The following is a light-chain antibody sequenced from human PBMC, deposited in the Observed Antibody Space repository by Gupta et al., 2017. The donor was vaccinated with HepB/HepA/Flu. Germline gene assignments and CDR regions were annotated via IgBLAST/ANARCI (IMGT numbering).Light chain of an antibody. J-gene: IGKJ2*03. CDR1: QNVNNY. CDR2: DAS. V-gene: IGKV3-11*01. Sequence: TQSPATLSSSPGERATLSCRASQNVNNYLAWYQQKPGQAPRLLIYDASNRATGIPARFSGSGSGTDFTLTISSLEPEDFAVYYCQQRGNWPPFSFGRGTKLEI. CDR3: QQRGNWPPFS.